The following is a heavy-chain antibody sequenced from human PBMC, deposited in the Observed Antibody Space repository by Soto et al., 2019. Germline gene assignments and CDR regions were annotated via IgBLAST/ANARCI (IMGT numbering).Heavy chain of an antibody. CDR1: GGTFSSYT. D-gene: IGHD6-19*01. CDR3: ARDLTSSGWKNWFDP. V-gene: IGHV1-69*08. CDR2: IIPILGIA. Sequence: QVQLVQSGAEVQKPGSSVKVSCKASGGTFSSYTIRWVRQAPGQGLEWMGRIIPILGIANYAQKFQGRVTITADKSTSTAYMELSSLRSEDTAVYYCARDLTSSGWKNWFDPWSQGTLVTVSS. J-gene: IGHJ5*02.